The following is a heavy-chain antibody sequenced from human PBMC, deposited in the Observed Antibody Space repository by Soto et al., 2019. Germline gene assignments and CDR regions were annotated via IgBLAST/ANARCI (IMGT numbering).Heavy chain of an antibody. D-gene: IGHD2-8*01. Sequence: EVQLAESGGGLVQPGRSLRLSCAASGFTFDDYAMHWVRQAPGKGLEWVSGISWNSGIIVYSDSVKGRFTISRDNAQNCLYLQMNSLTVEDTALYYCVKDMGTNGHDSFERWGQGTMVTVSS. J-gene: IGHJ3*02. V-gene: IGHV3-9*01. CDR3: VKDMGTNGHDSFER. CDR1: GFTFDDYA. CDR2: ISWNSGII.